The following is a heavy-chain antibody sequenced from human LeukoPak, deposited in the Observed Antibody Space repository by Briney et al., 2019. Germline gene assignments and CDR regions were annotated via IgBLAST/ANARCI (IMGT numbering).Heavy chain of an antibody. J-gene: IGHJ6*03. CDR1: GGSISSGGYY. Sequence: PSQTLSLTCTVSGGSISSGGYYWSWIRQPPGKGLEWIGYIYHSGSTYYNPSLKSRVTISVDRSKNQFSLKLSSVTAADTAVYYCARRGIAVAGTYYYYYMDVWGKGTTVTVSS. V-gene: IGHV4-30-2*01. CDR3: ARRGIAVAGTYYYYYMDV. D-gene: IGHD6-19*01. CDR2: IYHSGST.